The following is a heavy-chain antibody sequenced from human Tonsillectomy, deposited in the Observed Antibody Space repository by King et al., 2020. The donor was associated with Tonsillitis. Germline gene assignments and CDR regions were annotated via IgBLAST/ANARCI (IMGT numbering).Heavy chain of an antibody. CDR3: ARYSSSWYYFNY. Sequence: PLQESGPGLVKPSETLSLTCTVSGGSISSSSYYWGWIRQPPGKGLEWIGSIYYSGSTYYNPSLKSRVTISVDTSKNQFSLKLSSVTAADTAVYYCARYSSSWYYFNYWGQGTLVTVSS. CDR1: GGSISSSSYY. CDR2: IYYSGST. J-gene: IGHJ4*02. D-gene: IGHD6-13*01. V-gene: IGHV4-39*01.